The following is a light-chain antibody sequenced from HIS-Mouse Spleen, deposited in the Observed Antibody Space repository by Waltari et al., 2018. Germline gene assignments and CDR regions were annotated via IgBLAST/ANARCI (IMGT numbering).Light chain of an antibody. CDR1: SGSIASNY. Sequence: NFMLTQPHSVSESPGKTVTISCTRSSGSIASNYVQWYQQRPGSAPTTVLYEDNQRPSGFPARVSGSIDSSSNSASLTISGLKTEDEADYYCQSYDSSNLVFGGGTKLTVL. V-gene: IGLV6-57*04. J-gene: IGLJ3*02. CDR3: QSYDSSNLV. CDR2: EDN.